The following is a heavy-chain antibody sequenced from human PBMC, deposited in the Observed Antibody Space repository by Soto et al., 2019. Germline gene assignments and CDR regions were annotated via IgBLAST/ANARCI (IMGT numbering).Heavy chain of an antibody. Sequence: GGSLRLSCEASGFIVSGNYMSWVRQAPGKGLEWVSVIYSGGTTNYADSVKGRFIIARDNSKNTLYLQMSSLRAEDTAVYYCARGAYSSSWHFDDWGQGTLVTVSS. CDR3: ARGAYSSSWHFDD. J-gene: IGHJ4*02. CDR2: IYSGGTT. V-gene: IGHV3-66*01. D-gene: IGHD6-13*01. CDR1: GFIVSGNY.